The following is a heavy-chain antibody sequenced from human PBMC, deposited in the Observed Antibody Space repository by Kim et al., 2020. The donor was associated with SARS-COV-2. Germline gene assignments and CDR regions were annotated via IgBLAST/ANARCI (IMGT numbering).Heavy chain of an antibody. V-gene: IGHV3-30*01. J-gene: IGHJ4*02. D-gene: IGHD2-15*01. CDR3: ARESRMSYYFDY. Sequence: YYADSVKGRFTISRDNSKNTLYLQMNSLRAEDTAVYYCARESRMSYYFDYWGQGTLVTVSS.